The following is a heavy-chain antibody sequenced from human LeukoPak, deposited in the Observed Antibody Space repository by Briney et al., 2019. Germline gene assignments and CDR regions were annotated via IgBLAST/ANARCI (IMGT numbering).Heavy chain of an antibody. Sequence: GASVKVSCKASGYTFTGYYMHWVRQAPGQGLEWMGWINPNSGGTNYAQKFQGRVTMTRDTSISTAYMELSRLRSDDTAVYYCARVKDILAGYYADYYYGMDVWGQGTTVTVSS. CDR2: INPNSGGT. D-gene: IGHD3-9*01. J-gene: IGHJ6*02. CDR3: ARVKDILAGYYADYYYGMDV. CDR1: GYTFTGYY. V-gene: IGHV1-2*02.